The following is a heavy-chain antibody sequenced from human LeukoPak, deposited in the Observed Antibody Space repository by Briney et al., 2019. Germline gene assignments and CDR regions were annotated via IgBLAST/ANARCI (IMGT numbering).Heavy chain of an antibody. V-gene: IGHV3-20*04. Sequence: GGSLRLSCAASGFTFDDYGISWVRQAPGNVLEALSGINWNGGSTGYADSVKGRFTISRDNAKNSLYLQMNSLRAEDTALYYCASKDDGYNYGFIYWGQGTLVTVSS. CDR2: INWNGGST. D-gene: IGHD5-24*01. CDR1: GFTFDDYG. CDR3: ASKDDGYNYGFIY. J-gene: IGHJ4*02.